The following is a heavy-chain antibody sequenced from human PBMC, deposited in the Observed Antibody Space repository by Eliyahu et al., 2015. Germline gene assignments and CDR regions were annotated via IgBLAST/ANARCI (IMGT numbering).Heavy chain of an antibody. CDR2: INAGTGNT. Sequence: QVQLVQSGAEVKKPGASVKVSCKASGYTFTSYAXHWVRQAPGQRLEWMGWINAGTGNTKYSQKFQGRXTITRDTSASTAYMELSSLRSEDTSVYYCARGEYSSSRIFDCWGQGALVTVSS. CDR1: GYTFTSYA. CDR3: ARGEYSSSRIFDC. J-gene: IGHJ4*02. V-gene: IGHV1-3*01. D-gene: IGHD6-6*01.